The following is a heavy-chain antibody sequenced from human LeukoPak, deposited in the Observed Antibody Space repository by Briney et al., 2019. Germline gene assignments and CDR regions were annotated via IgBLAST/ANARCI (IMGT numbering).Heavy chain of an antibody. D-gene: IGHD3-22*01. J-gene: IGHJ5*02. V-gene: IGHV1-46*01. CDR1: GYTFTSYY. CDR3: ARGRSVYYDKSGLDP. Sequence: ASVKVSCKASGYTFTSYYMHLVRQAPGQGLEWMGIINPSGVSTSYVQKFQGRVTMTRDMSTSTVYMELSSLRSEDTAVYYCARGRSVYYDKSGLDPWGQGTLVTVSS. CDR2: INPSGVST.